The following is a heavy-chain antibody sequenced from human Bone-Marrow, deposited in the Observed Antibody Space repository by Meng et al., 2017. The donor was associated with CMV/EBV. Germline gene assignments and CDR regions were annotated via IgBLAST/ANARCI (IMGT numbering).Heavy chain of an antibody. CDR2: IRYDVSNN. J-gene: IGHJ4*02. CDR3: AKDLEWKAILGVVNPRFDY. CDR1: GFTFSSYG. V-gene: IGHV3-30*02. Sequence: GGSLRLSCAASGFTFSSYGMHWVRQAPGKGLEWVAFIRYDVSNNYYADSVKGRFTISRDNSKNTLYLQMNSLRAEYTVVYYCAKDLEWKAILGVVNPRFDYWGQGTLVTVSS. D-gene: IGHD3-3*01.